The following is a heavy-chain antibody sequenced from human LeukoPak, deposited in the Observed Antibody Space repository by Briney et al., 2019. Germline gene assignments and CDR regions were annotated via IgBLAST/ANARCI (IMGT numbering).Heavy chain of an antibody. CDR3: AKATYYYDSSGYGAFDI. Sequence: PGRSLRLSCAASGFTFDDYAMHWVRQAPGKGLEWVSGISWNSGSIGYADSVKGRFTISRDNAKNSLYLQMNSLRAEDAALYYYAKATYYYDSSGYGAFDIWGQGTMVTVSS. D-gene: IGHD3-22*01. J-gene: IGHJ3*02. CDR2: ISWNSGSI. CDR1: GFTFDDYA. V-gene: IGHV3-9*01.